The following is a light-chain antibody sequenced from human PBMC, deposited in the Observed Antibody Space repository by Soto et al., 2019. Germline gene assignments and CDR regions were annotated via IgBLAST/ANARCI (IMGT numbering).Light chain of an antibody. CDR2: DAS. CDR3: QLSHCYSRP. J-gene: IGKJ2*01. V-gene: IGKV1-5*01. CDR1: QSISDS. Sequence: SLATVSAKKKDRVTITCRASQSISDSLAWYQQKPGKAPDLLISDASSLERGVASRFSGSGSGTEFTLTICSIQPDDFTRYCSQLSHCYSRPFG.